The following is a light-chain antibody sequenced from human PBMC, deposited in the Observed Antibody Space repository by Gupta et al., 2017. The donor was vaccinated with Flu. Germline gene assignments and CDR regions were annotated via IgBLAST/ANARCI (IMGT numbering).Light chain of an antibody. CDR2: AAS. Sequence: SPLSASVGDRVTITCRASQSISSYLNWYKHKPGKAPKLLIYAASSWQSGVPSRFSGSGSGTDFTLTISSRQQEDIATYYCQQSYNNPLLTFGHGTKVDI. V-gene: IGKV1-39*01. CDR1: QSISSY. J-gene: IGKJ3*01. CDR3: QQSYNNPLLT.